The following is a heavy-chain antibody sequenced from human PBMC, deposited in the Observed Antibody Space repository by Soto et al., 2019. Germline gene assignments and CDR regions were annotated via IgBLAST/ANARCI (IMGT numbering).Heavy chain of an antibody. Sequence: ASVKASCKASGCTYSSYAISWVRQAPGQGLEWMGGIIPIFGTANYAQKFQGRVTITADESTSTAYMELSSVRSEDTAAYYCAIASLGRGYYAFDACDQGTLCTV. V-gene: IGHV1-69*13. J-gene: IGHJ4*02. CDR1: GCTYSSYA. CDR3: AIASLGRGYYAFDA. D-gene: IGHD1-26*01. CDR2: IIPIFGTA.